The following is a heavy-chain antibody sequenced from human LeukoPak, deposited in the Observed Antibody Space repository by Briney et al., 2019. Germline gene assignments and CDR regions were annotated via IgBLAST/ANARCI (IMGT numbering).Heavy chain of an antibody. V-gene: IGHV3-43*02. D-gene: IGHD5-24*01. CDR1: GFTFDDYA. Sequence: GGSLRLSCAASGFTFDDYAMHWVRQAPGKGLEWVSPISGDGGSTYYADSVKGRFTISRDNSKNSLYLQMSSLRTEDTALYYCAKDSGWLQLRDYWGQGTLVTVSS. CDR3: AKDSGWLQLRDY. J-gene: IGHJ4*02. CDR2: ISGDGGST.